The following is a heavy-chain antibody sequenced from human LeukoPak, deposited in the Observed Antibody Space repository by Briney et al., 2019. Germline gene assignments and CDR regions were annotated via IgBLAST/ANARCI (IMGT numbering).Heavy chain of an antibody. CDR2: INQDGSDH. CDR3: VRGRPY. CDR1: GFTFSSYW. J-gene: IGHJ4*02. Sequence: GGSLRLSCAVSGFTFSSYWINGVRQAPGKGPEWVASINQDGSDHYYVDSVKGRFTISRDNAKDSLYLQMSSLRVEDTAVYYCVRGRPYWGQGTLVTVSS. V-gene: IGHV3-7*05.